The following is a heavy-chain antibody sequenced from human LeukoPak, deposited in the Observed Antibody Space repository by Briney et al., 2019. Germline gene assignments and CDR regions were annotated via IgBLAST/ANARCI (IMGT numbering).Heavy chain of an antibody. J-gene: IGHJ6*02. CDR3: ARAGYCSSTSCYTLDYYYYYGMDV. V-gene: IGHV1-69*13. Sequence: SVKVSCKASGGTFSSYAISWARQAPGQGLEWMGGIIPIFGTANYAQKFQGRVTITADESTSTAYMELSSLRSEDTAVYYCARAGYCSSTSCYTLDYYYYYGMDVWGQGTTVTVSS. CDR1: GGTFSSYA. CDR2: IIPIFGTA. D-gene: IGHD2-2*02.